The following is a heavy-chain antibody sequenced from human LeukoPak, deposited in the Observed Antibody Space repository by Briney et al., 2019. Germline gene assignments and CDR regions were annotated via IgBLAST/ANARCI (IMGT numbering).Heavy chain of an antibody. D-gene: IGHD3-10*01. CDR3: ARDGPAQMVDFDY. J-gene: IGHJ4*02. CDR1: GYAFTSTGSY. Sequence: ASVKVSCKTSGYAFTSTGSYLYWLRQAPGQGLECMGWIHPISGATSYAQRFQGRVAMTRDTSISTAYMELSRLRPDDTAVYYCARDGPAQMVDFDYWGQGSQVTVSS. V-gene: IGHV1-2*02. CDR2: IHPISGAT.